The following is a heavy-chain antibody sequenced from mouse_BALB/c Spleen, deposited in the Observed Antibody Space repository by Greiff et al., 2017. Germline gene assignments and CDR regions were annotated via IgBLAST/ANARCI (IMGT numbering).Heavy chain of an antibody. CDR2: IYPYNGGT. CDR3: ASLRGTGDYFDY. J-gene: IGHJ2*01. CDR1: GYTFTDYN. D-gene: IGHD4-1*01. V-gene: IGHV1S29*02. Sequence: VQLKESGPELVKPGASVKISCKASGYTFTDYNMHWVKQSHGKSLEWIGYIYPYNGGTGYNQKFKSKATLTVDNSSSTAYLELRSLTSEDSAVYYCASLRGTGDYFDYWGQGTTLTVSS.